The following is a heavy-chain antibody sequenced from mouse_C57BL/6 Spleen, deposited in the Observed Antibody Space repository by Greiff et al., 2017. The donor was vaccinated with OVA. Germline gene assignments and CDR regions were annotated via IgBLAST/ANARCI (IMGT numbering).Heavy chain of an antibody. D-gene: IGHD2-3*01. CDR3: VGQRDGYYD. V-gene: IGHV10-1*01. CDR1: GFSFNTYA. CDR2: IRSKSNNYAT. Sequence: GGGLVQPKGSLKLSCAASGFSFNTYAMNWVRQAPGKGLEGVARIRSKSNNYATYYADSVKDRFTISRDDSESMLYLQMNNLKTEDTAMYYCVGQRDGYYDWGQGTLVTVSA. J-gene: IGHJ3*01.